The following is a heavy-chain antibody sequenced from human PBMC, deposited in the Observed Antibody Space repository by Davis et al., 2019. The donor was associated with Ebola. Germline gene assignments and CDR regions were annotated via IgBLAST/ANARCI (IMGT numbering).Heavy chain of an antibody. J-gene: IGHJ6*02. Sequence: HSQTLSLTCAISGVTLFCKNGAWNWIRQSPSRGLEWLGRTYYTSKWHNDYGESVKSRITINPDTSTNQLSLQLNSVTPEDTAVYYCVRGWGRSGLDVWGQGTTVTVSS. CDR2: TYYTSKWHN. D-gene: IGHD3-16*01. CDR3: VRGWGRSGLDV. V-gene: IGHV6-1*01. CDR1: GVTLFCKNGA.